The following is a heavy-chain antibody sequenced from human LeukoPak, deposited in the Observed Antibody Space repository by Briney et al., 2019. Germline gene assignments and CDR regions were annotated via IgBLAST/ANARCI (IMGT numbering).Heavy chain of an antibody. V-gene: IGHV3-23*01. CDR2: ISGSGGST. Sequence: PGGSLRLSCTASGFTFSSYAMSWVRQAPGKGLEWVSAISGSGGSTYYADSVKGRFTISRDNSKNTLYLQMNSLRAEDTAVYYCAKDWAARCSGGSCYSAGFLYYYYGMDVWGQGTTVTVSS. CDR1: GFTFSSYA. D-gene: IGHD2-15*01. J-gene: IGHJ6*02. CDR3: AKDWAARCSGGSCYSAGFLYYYYGMDV.